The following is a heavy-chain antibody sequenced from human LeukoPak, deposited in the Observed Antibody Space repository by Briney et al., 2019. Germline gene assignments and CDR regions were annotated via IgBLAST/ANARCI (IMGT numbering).Heavy chain of an antibody. J-gene: IGHJ3*01. CDR2: IDGDGTGM. V-gene: IGHV3-74*01. CDR1: GFSFSRHW. CDR3: ARDGMKGDACDV. Sequence: GGSLRLSCVASGFSFSRHWMHWVRQAPGEGLEWVSRIDGDGTGMNYADAVKGRFTVSRDNAKNTQYLEMNNLRVEDTAVYYCARDGMKGDACDVWGQGTMVAVSS.